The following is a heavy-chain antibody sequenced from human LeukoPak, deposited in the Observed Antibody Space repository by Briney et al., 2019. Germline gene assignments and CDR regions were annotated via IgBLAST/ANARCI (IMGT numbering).Heavy chain of an antibody. CDR2: MSGSGDST. CDR1: GLSFSSYA. Sequence: GGSLRLSCAASGLSFSSYAMSWVRQAPGKGLEWVSAMSGSGDSTYYADSVKGRFTISRDNSKNTLYLQMNSLRAEDTAVYYCAKQLTMIVVVITPFDYWGQGTLVTVSS. V-gene: IGHV3-23*01. D-gene: IGHD3-22*01. J-gene: IGHJ4*02. CDR3: AKQLTMIVVVITPFDY.